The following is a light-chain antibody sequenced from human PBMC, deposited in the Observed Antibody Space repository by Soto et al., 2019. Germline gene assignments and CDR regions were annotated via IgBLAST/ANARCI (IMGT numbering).Light chain of an antibody. CDR2: EVS. Sequence: QSVLIQPASVSGSTEQSITISCTGTSSEVRSYNLVSWYQQHPGKAPKLMIYEVSKRPSGVSNRFSGSKSGNTASLTISGLQAEDEADYYCCSYAGSSTYVFGTGTKVTVL. J-gene: IGLJ1*01. V-gene: IGLV2-23*02. CDR1: SSEVRSYNL. CDR3: CSYAGSSTYV.